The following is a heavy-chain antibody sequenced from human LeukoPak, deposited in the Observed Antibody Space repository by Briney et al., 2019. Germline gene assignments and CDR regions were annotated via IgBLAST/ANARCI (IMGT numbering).Heavy chain of an antibody. CDR2: INPVGTAT. V-gene: IGHV3-7*01. CDR3: GRFGYVAGVDL. D-gene: IGHD6-19*01. J-gene: IGHJ4*02. Sequence: GGSLTLSCAASGFSFSAYWMTWVRQAPGAGLEFVANINPVGTATYYADPVKGRFTISRDNAKNLAYLQMNSLRAEDTAVYHCGRFGYVAGVDLWGQGTLVTVSS. CDR1: GFSFSAYW.